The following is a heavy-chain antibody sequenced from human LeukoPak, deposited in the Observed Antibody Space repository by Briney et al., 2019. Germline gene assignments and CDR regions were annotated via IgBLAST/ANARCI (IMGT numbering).Heavy chain of an antibody. CDR1: GFTFSSYG. Sequence: GGSLRLSCAASGFTFSSYGMHWVRQAPGKGLEWVAFIRYDGSNKYYADSVKGRFTISRDNSKNTLYLQMNSLRAEDTAVYYCAKAIAVADYYYGMDVWGQGTTVTVSS. D-gene: IGHD6-19*01. V-gene: IGHV3-30*02. J-gene: IGHJ6*02. CDR3: AKAIAVADYYYGMDV. CDR2: IRYDGSNK.